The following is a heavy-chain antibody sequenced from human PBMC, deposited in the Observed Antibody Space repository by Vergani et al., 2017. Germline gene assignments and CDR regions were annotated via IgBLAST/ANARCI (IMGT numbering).Heavy chain of an antibody. V-gene: IGHV4-61*10. Sequence: QVQLQESGPGLVKPSQTLSLSCTVSGGSVRTSIGYYWTWIRQPAGKTLEWIGEIFSSGTTNYNPSFKNRVTMSVDTSKNQFSLKLSSVTAADTAVYYCARDYGGYSGYENQGMDVWGQGTTVTVSS. CDR1: GGSVRTSIGYY. J-gene: IGHJ6*02. CDR2: IFSSGTT. CDR3: ARDYGGYSGYENQGMDV. D-gene: IGHD5-12*01.